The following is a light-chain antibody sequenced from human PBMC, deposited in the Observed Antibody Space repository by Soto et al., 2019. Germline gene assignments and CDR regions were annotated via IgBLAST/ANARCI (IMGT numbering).Light chain of an antibody. CDR1: QSVTNKY. V-gene: IGKV3-20*01. CDR2: GSS. Sequence: EVVLTQSPGTLSLSPGERATLSCRASQSVTNKYLAWYQQKPGQAPRPLIFGSSDRATGIPDRFSGSGSGTDFTLTISRLEPEDFAVYYCQQYGSSPPYTFGQGTKLEI. CDR3: QQYGSSPPYT. J-gene: IGKJ2*01.